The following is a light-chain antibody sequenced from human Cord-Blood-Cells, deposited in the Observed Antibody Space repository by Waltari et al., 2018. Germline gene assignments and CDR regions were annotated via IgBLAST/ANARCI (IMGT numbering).Light chain of an antibody. V-gene: IGKV1-39*01. CDR3: QQSYSTPWT. Sequence: DIQMTQSPSSLSASVGARVTITCRASQSISSYLNWYQQKPGKAPNLLIYAASSLQSGVPSRFSGSGSGTDFTLTISSLQPEDFATYDCQQSYSTPWTFGQGTKVEIK. CDR2: AAS. CDR1: QSISSY. J-gene: IGKJ1*01.